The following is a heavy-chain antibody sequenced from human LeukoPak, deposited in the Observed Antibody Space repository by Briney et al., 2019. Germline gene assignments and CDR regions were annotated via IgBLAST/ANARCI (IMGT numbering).Heavy chain of an antibody. D-gene: IGHD1-26*01. CDR3: ARDRGGSALAN. V-gene: IGHV3-11*04. CDR1: GFTFTDWY. Sequence: GGSLRLSCAASGFTFTDWYMNWVRQAPGKGLEWVSYISSTVDNTNYADSVRGRFTISRDTTKRTLYLQMDSLGGDDTAIYYCARDRGGSALANWGQGTLVIVSS. J-gene: IGHJ4*02. CDR2: ISSTVDNT.